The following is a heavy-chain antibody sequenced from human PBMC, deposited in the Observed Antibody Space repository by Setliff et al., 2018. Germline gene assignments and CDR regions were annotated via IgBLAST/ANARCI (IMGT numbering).Heavy chain of an antibody. CDR2: ISHSGNT. J-gene: IGHJ5*02. CDR1: GGSFSGYY. V-gene: IGHV4-34*01. Sequence: SETLSLTCAVYGGSFSGYYWSWIRQTPEKGLEWIGEISHSGNTNYNPSFKSRVTISIDTSKNQFSLKVNSVTAADTAVYFCARVLVLGYNWFDPWGQGTLVTVSS. D-gene: IGHD3-10*01. CDR3: ARVLVLGYNWFDP.